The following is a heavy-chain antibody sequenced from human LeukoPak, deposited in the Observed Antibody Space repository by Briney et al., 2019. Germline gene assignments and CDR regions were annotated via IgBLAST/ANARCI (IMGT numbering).Heavy chain of an antibody. D-gene: IGHD6-19*01. J-gene: IGHJ4*02. Sequence: SSETLSLTCTVSGGPISSSSYYWGWIRQPPGKELEWIGTIYYSGTTYYNPSLKSRVTISVDTSKSQFSLKVSSVTAADTAVYYCARHHSGWYYFDYWGQGTLVTVSS. CDR1: GGPISSSSYY. CDR3: ARHHSGWYYFDY. CDR2: IYYSGTT. V-gene: IGHV4-39*01.